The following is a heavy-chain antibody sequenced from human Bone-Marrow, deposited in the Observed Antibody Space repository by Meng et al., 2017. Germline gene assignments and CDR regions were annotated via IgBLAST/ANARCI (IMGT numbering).Heavy chain of an antibody. Sequence: GGSLRLSCAASGFTFDDYAMHWVRQAPGKGLEWVSGISWNSGSIGYADSVKCRFTISRDNAKNSLYLQMNSLRAEDTALYYCAKDIAYGSYMRGMDVWGQGTTVTVSS. J-gene: IGHJ6*02. D-gene: IGHD1-26*01. CDR2: ISWNSGSI. V-gene: IGHV3-9*01. CDR3: AKDIAYGSYMRGMDV. CDR1: GFTFDDYA.